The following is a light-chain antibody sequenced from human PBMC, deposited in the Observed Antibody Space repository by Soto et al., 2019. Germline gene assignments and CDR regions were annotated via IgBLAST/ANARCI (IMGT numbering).Light chain of an antibody. Sequence: DIPMTQSPSTLSGSVGDRVTITCRASQTISSWLAWYQQKPGKAPKLLIYKASTLKSGVPSRFSGSGSGTEFTLTISRLQPDDFSTYSCQHYNSYSEACGQGTKVELK. CDR2: KAS. J-gene: IGKJ1*01. CDR3: QHYNSYSEA. CDR1: QTISSW. V-gene: IGKV1-5*03.